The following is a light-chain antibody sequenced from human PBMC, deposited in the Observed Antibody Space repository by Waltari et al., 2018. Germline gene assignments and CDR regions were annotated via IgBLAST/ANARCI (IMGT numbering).Light chain of an antibody. CDR1: QSISNW. V-gene: IGKV1-5*03. Sequence: DIQMTQSPSTLSASVGYRVTITCRASQSISNWLAWYQQKPGKDPKLLIYKASNLESGVPSRFSGSGSGTEFILTINSLQPDDFATYYCQQYNSYSITFGQGTRLEIK. CDR3: QQYNSYSIT. CDR2: KAS. J-gene: IGKJ5*01.